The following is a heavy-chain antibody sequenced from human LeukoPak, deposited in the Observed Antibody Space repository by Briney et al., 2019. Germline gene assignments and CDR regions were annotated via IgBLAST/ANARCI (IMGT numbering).Heavy chain of an antibody. V-gene: IGHV1-2*02. Sequence: ASVKVSCKASGYTFTGYYIHWVRQAPGQGLEWMGWINPNSGGTNYAQKFQGRVTMTRDTSISTAYMELSRLRSDDTAVYYCARRLAARLEGFDYWGQGTLVTVTS. J-gene: IGHJ4*02. CDR3: ARRLAARLEGFDY. D-gene: IGHD6-6*01. CDR1: GYTFTGYY. CDR2: INPNSGGT.